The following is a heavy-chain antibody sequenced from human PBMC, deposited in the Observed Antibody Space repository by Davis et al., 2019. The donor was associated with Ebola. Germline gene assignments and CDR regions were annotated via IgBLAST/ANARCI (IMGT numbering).Heavy chain of an antibody. V-gene: IGHV3-30*18. CDR2: ISYDGSNK. CDR1: GFTFSSYG. J-gene: IGHJ6*02. CDR3: AKAKHAVYYYYGMDV. Sequence: GGSLRLSCAASGFTFSSYGMHWVRQAPGKGLEWVAVISYDGSNKYYADSVKGRFTISRDNSKNTLYLQMNSLRAEDTAVYYCAKAKHAVYYYYGMDVWGQGTPVTVPS.